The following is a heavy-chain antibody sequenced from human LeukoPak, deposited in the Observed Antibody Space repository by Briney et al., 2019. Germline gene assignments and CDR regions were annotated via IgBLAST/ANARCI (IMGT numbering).Heavy chain of an antibody. V-gene: IGHV3-9*01. D-gene: IGHD5-12*01. J-gene: IGHJ3*02. CDR2: ISWNSRTI. CDR1: GFTFSNYW. CDR3: TKDRGSSGYDDAFDI. Sequence: GGSPRLSCAASGFTFSNYWMSWVRQAPGKGLEWVSLISWNSRTIYYADSVKGRFSISRDNAKNSLYLQMNSLRPEDTAFYYCTKDRGSSGYDDAFDIWGQGTMVTVSS.